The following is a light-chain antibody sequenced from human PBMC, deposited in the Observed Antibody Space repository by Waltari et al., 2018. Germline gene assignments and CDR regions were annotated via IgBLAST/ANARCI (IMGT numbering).Light chain of an antibody. CDR2: WAS. J-gene: IGKJ2*03. CDR3: QQYYTLPYS. V-gene: IGKV4-1*01. Sequence: DVVMTQSPDSLAVSLGEKATINCKSSQSVFWRSNNKNHLAWYQHKVGQPPKLLIYWASTRESGVPDRFSGSGSGTDFTLTISNLQAEDVAAYYCQQYYTLPYSFGQGTKVEIK. CDR1: QSVFWRSNNKNH.